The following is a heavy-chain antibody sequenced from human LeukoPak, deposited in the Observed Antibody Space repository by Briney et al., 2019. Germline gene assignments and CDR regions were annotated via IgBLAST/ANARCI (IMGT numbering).Heavy chain of an antibody. CDR1: GFTFSSYG. CDR2: IWYDGSNK. V-gene: IGHV3-33*01. CDR3: ARDQGRITMIVVPYIEYAFNI. J-gene: IGHJ3*02. D-gene: IGHD3-22*01. Sequence: PGGSLRLSCAASGFTFSSYGMHWVRQAPGKGLEWVAVIWYDGSNKYYADSVKGRFTISRDNSKNTLYLQMNSLRAEDTAVYYCARDQGRITMIVVPYIEYAFNIWGQGTMVTVSS.